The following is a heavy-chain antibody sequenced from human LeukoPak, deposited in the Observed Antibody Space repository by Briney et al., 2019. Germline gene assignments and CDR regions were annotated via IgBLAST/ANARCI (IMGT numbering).Heavy chain of an antibody. V-gene: IGHV3-23*01. J-gene: IGHJ4*02. D-gene: IGHD3-16*01. CDR1: GFTFTNYD. Sequence: GGSLRLSCAASGFTFTNYDMSWVRQAPGKGLEWVSAISDSGHSTSYADSVKGRFTISRDNSKNTLYLQMNSLRAEDTALYYCATGEFYFDFWGQGTLVTVSS. CDR3: ATGEFYFDF. CDR2: ISDSGHST.